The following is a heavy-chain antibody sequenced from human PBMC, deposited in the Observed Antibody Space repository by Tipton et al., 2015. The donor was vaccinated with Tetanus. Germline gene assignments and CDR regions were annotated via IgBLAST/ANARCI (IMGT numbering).Heavy chain of an antibody. CDR1: GGSIGDDNYS. Sequence: TLSLTCAVSGGSIGDDNYSWSWIRQTPGKGLEWLGYVYHTGTTYYNPSLRGRVAISVDTSKNQFSLRLTSVTAADAALYFCARGGSSGSYPEPVDIWGQGTGVTVSS. CDR3: ARGGSSGSYPEPVDI. D-gene: IGHD1-26*01. J-gene: IGHJ3*02. CDR2: VYHTGTT. V-gene: IGHV4-30-2*01.